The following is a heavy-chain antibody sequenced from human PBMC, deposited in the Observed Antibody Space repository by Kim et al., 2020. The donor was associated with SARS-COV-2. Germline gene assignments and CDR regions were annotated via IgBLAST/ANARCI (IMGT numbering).Heavy chain of an antibody. V-gene: IGHV3-48*02. CDR2: ISSSSSTI. CDR3: ARAPHYYYYGLDV. Sequence: GGSLRLSCAVSGFTFTTYSMNWVRQAPGKGLEWVSYISSSSSTIYYADSVKGRFTIPRDNAKNSLYLQMNRLRDEDTAVYYCARAPHYYYYGLDVWGPGT. J-gene: IGHJ6*02. CDR1: GFTFTTYS.